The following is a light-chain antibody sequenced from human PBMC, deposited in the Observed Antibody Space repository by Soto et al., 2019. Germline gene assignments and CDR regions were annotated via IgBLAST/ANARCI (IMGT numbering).Light chain of an antibody. J-gene: IGKJ5*01. CDR3: QQYNIWRSIT. Sequence: EVVLTQSPGTLSLSPGGRATLSCRASQSVSSTYLAWYQQKPGQAPRLLIYGPATRATGIPGRFRGSGSGTEFTLTITSLQSEDFAVYYCQQYNIWRSITFGQGTRLEIK. CDR1: QSVSSTY. V-gene: IGKV3-15*01. CDR2: GPA.